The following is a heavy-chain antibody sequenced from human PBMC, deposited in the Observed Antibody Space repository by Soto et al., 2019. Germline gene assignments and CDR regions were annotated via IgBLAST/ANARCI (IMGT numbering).Heavy chain of an antibody. CDR3: ASTYTTSWYWFDP. V-gene: IGHV2-26*04. CDR1: GFSLSNAGLG. D-gene: IGHD6-13*01. Sequence: QVTVKESGPVLVKPTETLTLTCTVSGFSLSNAGLGVSWIRQPPGKALEWLAHIFSNDEKSYSTSLKSRLTISKDTSKSQVVLTMTTMDPGDTATYYCASTYTTSWYWFDPWGQGTLVTVSS. CDR2: IFSNDEK. J-gene: IGHJ5*02.